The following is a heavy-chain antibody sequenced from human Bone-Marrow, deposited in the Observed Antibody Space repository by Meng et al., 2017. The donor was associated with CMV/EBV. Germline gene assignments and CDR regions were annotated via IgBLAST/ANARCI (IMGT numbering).Heavy chain of an antibody. Sequence: VHLPGPGPGWVKPSQSLSPTCTVSGGSISSGDYYWSWIRQPPGKGLEWIGYIYYSGSTYYNPSLKSRVTISVDTSKNQFSLKLSSVTAADTAVYYCAGTPIAAAGLFDYWGQGTLVTVSS. J-gene: IGHJ4*02. D-gene: IGHD6-13*01. CDR1: GGSISSGDYY. V-gene: IGHV4-30-4*08. CDR2: IYYSGST. CDR3: AGTPIAAAGLFDY.